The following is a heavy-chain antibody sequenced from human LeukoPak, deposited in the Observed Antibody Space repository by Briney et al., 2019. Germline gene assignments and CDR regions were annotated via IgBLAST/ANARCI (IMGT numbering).Heavy chain of an antibody. CDR2: IRPSGDNT. CDR1: GFNFSYSW. V-gene: IGHV3-23*01. J-gene: IGHJ5*02. Sequence: GGSLRLSCAASGFNFSYSWMTWVRQAPGRGLEWVSSIRPSGDNTYYGDSVKGRFTISRDNSKNTVYLQMNNMRVDDTAVYYCARVAGWHWFDPWGQGTLVTVSS. D-gene: IGHD6-19*01. CDR3: ARVAGWHWFDP.